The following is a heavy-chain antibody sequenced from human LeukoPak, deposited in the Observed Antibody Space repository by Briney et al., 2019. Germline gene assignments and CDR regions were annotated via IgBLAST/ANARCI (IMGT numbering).Heavy chain of an antibody. D-gene: IGHD6-19*01. V-gene: IGHV4-38-2*01. Sequence: SETLSLTCAVSGYSISSGYYWGWIRQPPGKGLEWIGSIYHSGSTYYNPSLKSRVTISVDTSKNQFSLKLSSVTAADTAVYYCARGSGYSSGRFDYWGQATLVTVSS. CDR1: GYSISSGYY. CDR3: ARGSGYSSGRFDY. CDR2: IYHSGST. J-gene: IGHJ4*02.